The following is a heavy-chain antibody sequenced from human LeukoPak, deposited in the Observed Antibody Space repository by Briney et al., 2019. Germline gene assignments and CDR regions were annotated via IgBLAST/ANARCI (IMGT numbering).Heavy chain of an antibody. CDR2: IRYDGSNK. J-gene: IGHJ6*03. Sequence: QSGGSLRLSCAASGFTFSSYGMYWVRQAPGKGLEWVAFIRYDGSNKYYADSVKGRFTVSRDNSKNTLYLQMKSLRAEDTAVYYCARDHSSTRYSYWGKDFYYYYYMDVWGKGTTVTVSS. V-gene: IGHV3-30*02. CDR1: GFTFSSYG. D-gene: IGHD5-18*01. CDR3: ARDHSSTRYSYWGKDFYYYYYMDV.